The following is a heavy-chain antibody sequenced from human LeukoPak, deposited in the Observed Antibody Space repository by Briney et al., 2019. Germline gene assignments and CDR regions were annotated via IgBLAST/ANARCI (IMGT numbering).Heavy chain of an antibody. V-gene: IGHV1-2*02. J-gene: IGHJ4*02. CDR1: GYTFTGYY. CDR2: INPNSGGT. Sequence: GASVKVSCKASGYTFTGYYMHWVRQAPGQGLEWMGWINPNSGGTNYAQKFQGRVTMTRDTSISTAYMELSRLRSDDTAVYYCARAMCGSGRSCRTGGPFDYWGQGTLVTVSS. CDR3: ARAMCGSGRSCRTGGPFDY. D-gene: IGHD2-15*01.